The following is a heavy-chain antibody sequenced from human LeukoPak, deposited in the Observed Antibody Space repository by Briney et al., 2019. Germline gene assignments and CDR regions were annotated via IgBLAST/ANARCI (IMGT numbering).Heavy chain of an antibody. CDR1: GFTVSSNY. D-gene: IGHD2-15*01. CDR3: ARAAASLVVVAAHDAFDI. V-gene: IGHV3-53*01. Sequence: GGSLRLSCAVSGFTVSSNYMSWVRQAPGKGLEWVSVIYSGGSTYYADSVKGRFTISRDNSKNTLYLQMNSLRAEDTAVYYCARAAASLVVVAAHDAFDIWGQGTMVTVSS. CDR2: IYSGGST. J-gene: IGHJ3*02.